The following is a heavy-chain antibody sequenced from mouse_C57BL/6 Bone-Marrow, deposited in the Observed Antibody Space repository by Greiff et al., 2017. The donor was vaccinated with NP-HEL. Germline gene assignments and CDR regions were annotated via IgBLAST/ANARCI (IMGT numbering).Heavy chain of an antibody. CDR3: VREDYGSIYAMDY. Sequence: EVQLVESGGGLVQPKGSLKLSCAASGFSFNTYAMNWVRQAPGQGLEWVARIRSKSNNYATYYADSVKDRFTISRDDSESMLYLQMNNLKTEDTAMYYCVREDYGSIYAMDYWGQGTSVTVSS. V-gene: IGHV10-1*01. CDR1: GFSFNTYA. J-gene: IGHJ4*01. CDR2: IRSKSNNYAT. D-gene: IGHD1-1*01.